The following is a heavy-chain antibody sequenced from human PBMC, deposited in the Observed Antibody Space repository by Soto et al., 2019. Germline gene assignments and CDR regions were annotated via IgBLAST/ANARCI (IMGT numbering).Heavy chain of an antibody. D-gene: IGHD2-2*01. CDR3: ARGGVVVKYYYYGMDV. J-gene: IGHJ6*02. Sequence: SVKVSCKASGGTFSSYAISWVRQAPGQGLEWMGGIIPIFGTANYAQKFQGRVTITADESTSTAYMELSSLRSEDTAVYYCARGGVVVKYYYYGMDVWGQGXTVTVYS. CDR1: GGTFSSYA. V-gene: IGHV1-69*13. CDR2: IIPIFGTA.